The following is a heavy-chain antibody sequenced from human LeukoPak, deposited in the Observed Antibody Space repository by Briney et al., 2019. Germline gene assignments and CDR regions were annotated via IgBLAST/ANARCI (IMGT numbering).Heavy chain of an antibody. Sequence: SVKVSCKASGYTFTGYYMHWVRQAPGQGLEWMGWINPNSGGTNYAQKFQGRVTMNRDTSISTAYMELSRLRSDDTAVYYCARETTYYYDSSGYSHSSDYWGQGTLVTVSS. CDR1: GYTFTGYY. D-gene: IGHD3-22*01. J-gene: IGHJ4*02. CDR2: INPNSGGT. V-gene: IGHV1-2*02. CDR3: ARETTYYYDSSGYSHSSDY.